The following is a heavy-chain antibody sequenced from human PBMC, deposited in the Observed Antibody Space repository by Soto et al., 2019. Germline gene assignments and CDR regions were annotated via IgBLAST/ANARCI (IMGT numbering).Heavy chain of an antibody. Sequence: QVHLVQSGAEVKKPGASVKVSCKASGYTFTSYGITWVRQAPGQGLEWMGWISAHNGNTDYAQKLQDRVIVTRDTAPSTAYMELRSLGSDVTAVYYCERGGYGDYWGQGALVTVSS. CDR2: ISAHNGNT. CDR3: ERGGYGDY. D-gene: IGHD1-1*01. J-gene: IGHJ4*02. CDR1: GYTFTSYG. V-gene: IGHV1-18*01.